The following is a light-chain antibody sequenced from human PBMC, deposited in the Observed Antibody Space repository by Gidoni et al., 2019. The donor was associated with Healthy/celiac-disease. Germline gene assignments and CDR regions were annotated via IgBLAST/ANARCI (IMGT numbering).Light chain of an antibody. Sequence: EIVLTQSPATLSLSPGERATLSCRASQSVSSYLAWYQQQPGQAPRLLIYDASNRATGIPARFSGSGSGTDFTLTISSLEPEDFAVYYCQQRSNWLTFGGXTKVEIK. CDR1: QSVSSY. CDR3: QQRSNWLT. J-gene: IGKJ4*01. CDR2: DAS. V-gene: IGKV3-11*01.